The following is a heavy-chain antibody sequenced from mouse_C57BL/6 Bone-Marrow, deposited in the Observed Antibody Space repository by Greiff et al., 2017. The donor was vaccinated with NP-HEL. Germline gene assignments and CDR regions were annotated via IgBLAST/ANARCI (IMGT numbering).Heavy chain of an antibody. V-gene: IGHV5-6*01. CDR3: ARHESNSDY. CDR2: ISSGGSYT. D-gene: IGHD1-3*01. CDR1: VFTFSSYG. Sequence: EVQLVESGGVLVKPGGSLTLSCAASVFTFSSYGVSWVRQSPDKGLEWVANISSGGSYTYYPDSVKGRFTISRDNAKNTLYLQMSSLKSEDTAMYYCARHESNSDYWGQGTTLTVSS. J-gene: IGHJ2*01.